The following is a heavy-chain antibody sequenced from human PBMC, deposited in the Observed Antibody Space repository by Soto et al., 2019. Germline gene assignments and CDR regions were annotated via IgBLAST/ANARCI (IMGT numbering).Heavy chain of an antibody. Sequence: SETLSLSCTVSVGSISSSSYYWGWIRQPPGKGLEWIGSIYYSGSTYYNPSLKSRVTISVDTSKNQFSLKLSSVTAADTAVYYCARHGDLYYYYGMDVWGQGTTVTVSS. J-gene: IGHJ6*02. CDR3: ARHGDLYYYYGMDV. D-gene: IGHD7-27*01. CDR1: VGSISSSSYY. V-gene: IGHV4-39*01. CDR2: IYYSGST.